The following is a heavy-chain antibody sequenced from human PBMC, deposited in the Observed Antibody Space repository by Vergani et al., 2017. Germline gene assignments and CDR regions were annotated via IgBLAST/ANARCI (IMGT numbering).Heavy chain of an antibody. V-gene: IGHV3-30*02. CDR3: AKHFRGWGIDY. Sequence: QVQLVESGGGVVQRGASLRLSCATSGFTLRQYDMQWTRQGPGKGLEFVAFIQFDGSNQYYADSVKGRFTLSRDFSKNTLYLQMNSLRTDDTATYYCAKHFRGWGIDYWGQGTEFIVSS. J-gene: IGHJ4*02. D-gene: IGHD3-16*01. CDR2: IQFDGSNQ. CDR1: GFTLRQYD.